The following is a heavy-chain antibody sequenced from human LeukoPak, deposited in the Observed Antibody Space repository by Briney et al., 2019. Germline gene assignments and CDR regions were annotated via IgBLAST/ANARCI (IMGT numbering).Heavy chain of an antibody. CDR2: MNPNSGNT. V-gene: IGHV1-8*01. D-gene: IGHD6-13*01. CDR3: ARGKRSSSWVDY. J-gene: IGHJ4*02. Sequence: ASVKVSCEASGYTFTSYDINWVRQATGQGLEWMGWMNPNSGNTGYAQKFQGRVTMTRNTSISTAYMELSSLRSEDTAVYYCARGKRSSSWVDYWGQGTLVTVSS. CDR1: GYTFTSYD.